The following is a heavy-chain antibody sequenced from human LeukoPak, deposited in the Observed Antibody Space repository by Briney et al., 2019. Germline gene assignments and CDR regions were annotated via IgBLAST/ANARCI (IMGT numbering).Heavy chain of an antibody. D-gene: IGHD6-13*01. CDR1: GGSISSGSYY. J-gene: IGHJ5*02. CDR2: IYTSGST. Sequence: SQTLSLTCTVSGGSISSGSYYWSWIRQPAGKGLEWIGRIYTSGSTNHNPSLKSRVTISVDTSKNQFSLKLSSVTAADTAVYYCAREGTGPAAGTGWFDPWGQGTLVTVSS. V-gene: IGHV4-61*02. CDR3: AREGTGPAAGTGWFDP.